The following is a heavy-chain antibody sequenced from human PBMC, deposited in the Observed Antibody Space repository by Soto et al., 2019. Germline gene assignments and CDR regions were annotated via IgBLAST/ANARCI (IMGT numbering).Heavy chain of an antibody. CDR3: ARDLDGSGNYYTDY. V-gene: IGHV1-18*01. CDR1: GYPFSSIG. D-gene: IGHD3-10*01. CDR2: ISPYNRNT. J-gene: IGHJ4*02. Sequence: ASVKVSCKASGYPFSSIGISLVRQAPGQGLEWMGWISPYNRNTYYAQRLQGRVTMTTDTSTSTAYMELRSLRSDDTAVYFCARDLDGSGNYYTDYWGQGTLVTVSS.